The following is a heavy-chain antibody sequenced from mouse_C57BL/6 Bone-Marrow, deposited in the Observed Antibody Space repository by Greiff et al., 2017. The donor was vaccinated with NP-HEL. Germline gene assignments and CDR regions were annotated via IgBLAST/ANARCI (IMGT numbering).Heavy chain of an antibody. CDR2: ISDGGSYT. CDR1: GFTFRSYA. Sequence: DVQLVESGGGLVKPGGSLKLSCAASGFTFRSYAMSWVRQTPEKRLEWVATISDGGSYTYYPDNVKGRFTLSIDNPKNHPYLQIGHLKSEDPAMYDCAGESGYSCPYAMDYWGQGTSVTVSS. V-gene: IGHV5-4*01. J-gene: IGHJ4*01. CDR3: AGESGYSCPYAMDY. D-gene: IGHD2-14*01.